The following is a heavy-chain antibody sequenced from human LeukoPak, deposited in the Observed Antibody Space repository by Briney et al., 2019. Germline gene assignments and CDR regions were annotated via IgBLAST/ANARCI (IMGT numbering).Heavy chain of an antibody. CDR2: INTDGSST. CDR1: GFTFSSYW. D-gene: IGHD1-26*01. V-gene: IGHV3-74*01. CDR3: ASEPTSGIVGATTVYAFDI. Sequence: PGGSLRLSCAASGFTFSSYWMHWVRQAPGKGLVWVSRINTDGSSTSYADSVKGRFTISRDNAKNTLYLQMNSLRAEDTAVYYCASEPTSGIVGATTVYAFDIWGQGTMVTVSS. J-gene: IGHJ3*02.